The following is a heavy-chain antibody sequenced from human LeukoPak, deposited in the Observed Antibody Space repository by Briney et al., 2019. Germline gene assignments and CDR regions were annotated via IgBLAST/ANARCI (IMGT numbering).Heavy chain of an antibody. CDR3: ARDRIAVADNWFDP. Sequence: RPGGSLRLSCTASGFTFSSYEMNWVRQAPGKGLEWVSHISSSGTIIYYADSVKGRFTISRDNAKNSLYLQMNSLRAEDTAVYYCARDRIAVADNWFDPWGQGTLVTVSS. D-gene: IGHD6-19*01. V-gene: IGHV3-48*03. CDR1: GFTFSSYE. CDR2: ISSSGTII. J-gene: IGHJ5*02.